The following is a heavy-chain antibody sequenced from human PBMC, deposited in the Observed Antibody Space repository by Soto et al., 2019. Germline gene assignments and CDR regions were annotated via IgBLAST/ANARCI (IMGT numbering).Heavy chain of an antibody. CDR2: INHSGST. J-gene: IGHJ5*02. Sequence: QVQLQPWGAGLLKPSETLSLTCAVYGGSFSGYYWSWIRQPPGKGLEWIGEINHSGSTNYNPSLKSRVTISVDTSKNQFSLKLSSVTAADTAVYYCAKGGDSYGRNWFDPWGQGTLVTVSS. D-gene: IGHD5-18*01. CDR1: GGSFSGYY. CDR3: AKGGDSYGRNWFDP. V-gene: IGHV4-34*01.